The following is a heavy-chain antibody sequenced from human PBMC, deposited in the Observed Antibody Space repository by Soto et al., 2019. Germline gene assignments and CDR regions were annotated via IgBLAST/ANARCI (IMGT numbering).Heavy chain of an antibody. D-gene: IGHD5-18*01. Sequence: GGSLRLSCAASGFTFSSYAMSWVRQAPGKGLEWVSAISGSGDSTNYADSVKGRFTISRDNSKNTLYLQMNSLRAEDTAVYYCAKGLYSRGYYFDYWGQGALVTVSS. CDR3: AKGLYSRGYYFDY. J-gene: IGHJ4*02. V-gene: IGHV3-23*01. CDR2: ISGSGDST. CDR1: GFTFSSYA.